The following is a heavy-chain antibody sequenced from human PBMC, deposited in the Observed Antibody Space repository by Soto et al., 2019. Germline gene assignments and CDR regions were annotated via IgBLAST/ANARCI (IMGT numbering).Heavy chain of an antibody. V-gene: IGHV3-30-3*01. CDR3: ARDSRYYYDSSGYYKDAFDI. J-gene: IGHJ3*02. D-gene: IGHD3-22*01. CDR2: ISYDGSNK. Sequence: QVQLVESGGGVVQPGRSLRLSCAASGFTFSSYAMHWVRQAPGKGLEWVAVISYDGSNKYYADSVKGRFTISRDNSKNALDLQMNSLRAEDTAVYYCARDSRYYYDSSGYYKDAFDIWGQGTMVTVSS. CDR1: GFTFSSYA.